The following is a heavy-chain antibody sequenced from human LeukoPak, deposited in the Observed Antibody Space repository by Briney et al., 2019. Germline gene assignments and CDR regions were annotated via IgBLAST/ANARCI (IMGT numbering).Heavy chain of an antibody. Sequence: GGSLRLSCAASGFTFSSYAMSWVRQAPGKGLEWVSAISGSGGSTYYADSVKGRFTISRDNSKNTLYLQMNSLRAEDTAVYYCAKQGRDWLRDYYYYMGVWGKGTTVTISS. CDR1: GFTFSSYA. CDR2: ISGSGGST. J-gene: IGHJ6*03. CDR3: AKQGRDWLRDYYYYMGV. V-gene: IGHV3-23*01. D-gene: IGHD3-9*01.